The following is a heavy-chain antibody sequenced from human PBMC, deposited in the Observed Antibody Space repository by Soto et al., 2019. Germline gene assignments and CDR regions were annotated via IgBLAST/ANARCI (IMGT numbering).Heavy chain of an antibody. V-gene: IGHV3-11*01. CDR2: ISSSGSTI. J-gene: IGHJ6*02. CDR3: ARDSEDGYYYYGMDV. Sequence: PGGSLRLSCAASGFTFSDYYMSWIRQAPGKGLEWVSYISSSGSTIYYADSVKGRFTISRDNAKNSLYLQMNSLRAEDTAVYYCARDSEDGYYYYGMDVWGQGTTVTVSS. D-gene: IGHD2-15*01. CDR1: GFTFSDYY.